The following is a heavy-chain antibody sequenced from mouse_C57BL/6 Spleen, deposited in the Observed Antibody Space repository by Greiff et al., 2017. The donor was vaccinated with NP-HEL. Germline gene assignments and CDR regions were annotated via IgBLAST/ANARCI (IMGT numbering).Heavy chain of an antibody. CDR2: LDPSDSYT. J-gene: IGHJ3*01. CDR3: ARKGPLDSNYNFAY. V-gene: IGHV1-69*01. Sequence: QVQLQQPGAELVMPGASVKLSCKASGYTFTSYWMHWVKQRPGQGLEWIGELDPSDSYTNYNQKFKGKSTLTVDKSSSTAYMQLSSLTSEDSAVYYCARKGPLDSNYNFAYWGQGTLVTVSA. D-gene: IGHD2-5*01. CDR1: GYTFTSYW.